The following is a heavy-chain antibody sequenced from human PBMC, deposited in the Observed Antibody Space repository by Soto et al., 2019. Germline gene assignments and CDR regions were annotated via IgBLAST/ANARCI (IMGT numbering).Heavy chain of an antibody. J-gene: IGHJ4*02. Sequence: QVQLVQSGAEVKKPGASVKVSCKASGYTFTSYDINWVRQAAGQGLEWMGWMNPNSGNTGYAQKFQGRVTMTSDTSISTAYRELNSLRADDTAVYYCARGPYYDNSGYHVGIDYWGQGTLVNVSS. CDR2: MNPNSGNT. V-gene: IGHV1-8*01. D-gene: IGHD3-22*01. CDR3: ARGPYYDNSGYHVGIDY. CDR1: GYTFTSYD.